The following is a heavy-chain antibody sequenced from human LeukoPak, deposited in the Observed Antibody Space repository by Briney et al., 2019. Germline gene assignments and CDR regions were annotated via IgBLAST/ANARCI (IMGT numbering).Heavy chain of an antibody. CDR3: AKVKTHWYFDN. D-gene: IGHD1-1*01. V-gene: IGHV3-23*01. Sequence: PGESLKISCAASGFPFSTNDMSWVRQAPGKGLEWVSAISGSASGGTTYEDSVKGRFTISRDNSKGTLYLQMNSLRAEDTAVYYCAKVKTHWYFDNWGRGTLVTVSS. J-gene: IGHJ4*02. CDR1: GFPFSTND. CDR2: ISGSASGGT.